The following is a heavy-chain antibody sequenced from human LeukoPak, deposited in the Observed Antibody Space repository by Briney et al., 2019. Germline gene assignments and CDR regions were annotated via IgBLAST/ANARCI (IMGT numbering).Heavy chain of an antibody. Sequence: GGSLRLSCAASGFTFSSYWMHWVRQAPGKGLVWVSRINSDGSSTSYADSVKGRFTISRDNAKNTLYLQMNSLRAEDTAVNYCVRDHHRRLYDNQARDTLDIWGQGTMVTVSS. CDR1: GFTFSSYW. V-gene: IGHV3-74*01. D-gene: IGHD3-22*01. CDR3: VRDHHRRLYDNQARDTLDI. CDR2: INSDGSST. J-gene: IGHJ3*02.